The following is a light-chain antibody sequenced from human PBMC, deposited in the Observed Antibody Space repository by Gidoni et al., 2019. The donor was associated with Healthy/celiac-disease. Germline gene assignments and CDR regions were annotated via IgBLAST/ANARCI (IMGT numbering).Light chain of an antibody. J-gene: IGKJ4*01. V-gene: IGKV3-15*01. CDR3: QQYNNWPPFT. CDR2: GAS. Sequence: EIVMTQTPPTLSVSPGERATLSCRASQSVSSSFACYQQKPGQTPRLLIYGASTRATGIPARCSGSGSGTAVTLTISSLQSEDFAVYYCQQYNNWPPFTFGGGTKVEIK. CDR1: QSVSSS.